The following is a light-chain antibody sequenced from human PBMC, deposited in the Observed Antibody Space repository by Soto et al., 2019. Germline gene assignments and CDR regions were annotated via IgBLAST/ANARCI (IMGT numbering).Light chain of an antibody. V-gene: IGKV1-39*01. CDR1: QSISTY. CDR3: QQTYRTPPT. Sequence: DIQMTQSPSSLSASVGDRVTITCRASQSISTYLNWYQQKAGLAPKLLSYAASSLQSGVPSRFSGSGSGTDFTLTISSLQPEEFATYYCQQTYRTPPTFGQGTKGESK. CDR2: AAS. J-gene: IGKJ1*01.